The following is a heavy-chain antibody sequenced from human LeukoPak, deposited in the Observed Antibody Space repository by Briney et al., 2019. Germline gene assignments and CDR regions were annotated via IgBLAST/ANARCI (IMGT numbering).Heavy chain of an antibody. CDR1: GGSIISSSYY. D-gene: IGHD6-19*01. V-gene: IGHV4-39*01. Sequence: KASETLSLTCTVSGGSIISSSYYWGWIRQPPGKGLEWIGSIYYSGSTYYNPSLKSRVTISVDTSKNQFSLKLSSVTAADTAVYYCARAGHSSGWYGGGYYFDYWGQGTLVTVSS. J-gene: IGHJ4*02. CDR3: ARAGHSSGWYGGGYYFDY. CDR2: IYYSGST.